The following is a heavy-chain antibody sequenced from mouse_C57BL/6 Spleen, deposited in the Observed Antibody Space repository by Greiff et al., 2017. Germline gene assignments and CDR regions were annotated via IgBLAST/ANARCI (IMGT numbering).Heavy chain of an antibody. CDR2: INPNNGGT. CDR3: ARGEFHDPGADWVAY. V-gene: IGHV1-22*01. CDR1: GYTFNDYN. D-gene: IGHD3-3*01. Sequence: EVQVVESGPELVKPGASVKMSCKASGYTFNDYNMHWVQQSHGKSLEWIGYINPNNGGTSYNQKFKGKSTLSVNKSSSTANMELRSLPSEDAAVYCCARGEFHDPGADWVAYWGQGTLVTVSA. J-gene: IGHJ3*01.